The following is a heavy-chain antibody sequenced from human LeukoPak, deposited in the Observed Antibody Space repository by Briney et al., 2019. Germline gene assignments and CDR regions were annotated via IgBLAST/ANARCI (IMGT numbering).Heavy chain of an antibody. V-gene: IGHV4-59*01. Sequence: KTSETLSLTCTVSGGSISSYYWSWIRQPPGKGLEWIGYIYYSGSTNYNPSLKSRVTISVDTSKNQFSLKLSSVTAADTAVYYCAREPYYYGSGSYSGFDYWGQGTLVTVSS. CDR3: AREPYYYGSGSYSGFDY. CDR2: IYYSGST. D-gene: IGHD3-10*01. CDR1: GGSISSYY. J-gene: IGHJ4*02.